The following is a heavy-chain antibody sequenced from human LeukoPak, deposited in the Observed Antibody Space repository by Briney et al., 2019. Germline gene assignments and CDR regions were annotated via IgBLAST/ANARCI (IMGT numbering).Heavy chain of an antibody. J-gene: IGHJ4*02. D-gene: IGHD5-24*01. Sequence: PGGSLRLSCAASGFTFSSYAMHWVRQAPGKGLEWVAVISYDGSNKYYADSVKGRFTISRDNSKNTLYLEMNSLRPEDTAVYYCARDRRWLQYSDYWGQGTLVPVSS. CDR3: ARDRRWLQYSDY. CDR1: GFTFSSYA. CDR2: ISYDGSNK. V-gene: IGHV3-30*04.